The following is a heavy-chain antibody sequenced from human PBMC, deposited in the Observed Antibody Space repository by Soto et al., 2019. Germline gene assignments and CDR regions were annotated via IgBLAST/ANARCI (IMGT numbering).Heavy chain of an antibody. CDR3: ARDYNGSYPWFDP. Sequence: GGSLRLSCVVSGFSFSDSYMSWIRQAQGKGLEWVSYISTSARYIYYADSVKGRFTISRDNAKKSLYLQMNSLRAEDTAVYYCARDYNGSYPWFDPWGQGTLVTVSS. CDR2: ISTSARYI. V-gene: IGHV3-11*01. J-gene: IGHJ5*02. D-gene: IGHD1-26*01. CDR1: GFSFSDSY.